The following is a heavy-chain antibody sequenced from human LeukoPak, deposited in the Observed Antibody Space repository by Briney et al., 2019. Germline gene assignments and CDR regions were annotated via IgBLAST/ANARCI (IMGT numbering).Heavy chain of an antibody. Sequence: SQTLSLTCTVSGGSISSGDYYWSWTRQPPGKGLEWIGYIYYSGSTYYHPSLKSRVTMSVDTSKNQFSLKLSSVTAADTAVYYCAREVDTYYYDSSPVDWGQGTLVTVSS. J-gene: IGHJ4*02. D-gene: IGHD3-22*01. CDR3: AREVDTYYYDSSPVD. CDR2: IYYSGST. CDR1: GGSISSGDYY. V-gene: IGHV4-30-4*01.